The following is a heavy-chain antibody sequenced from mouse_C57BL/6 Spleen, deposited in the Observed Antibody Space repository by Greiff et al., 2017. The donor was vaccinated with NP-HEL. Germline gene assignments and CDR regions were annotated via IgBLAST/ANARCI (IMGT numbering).Heavy chain of an antibody. CDR2: IDPSDSYT. D-gene: IGHD2-10*01. J-gene: IGHJ3*01. Sequence: QVQLQQPGAELVKPGASVKPPPPPPGYTFTSYWMQWVKQRPGQGLEWIGEIDPSDSYTNYNQKFKGKATLTVDTSSSTAYMQLSSLTSEDSAVYYCLRWPFAYWGQGTLVTVSA. V-gene: IGHV1-50*01. CDR3: LRWPFAY. CDR1: GYTFTSYW.